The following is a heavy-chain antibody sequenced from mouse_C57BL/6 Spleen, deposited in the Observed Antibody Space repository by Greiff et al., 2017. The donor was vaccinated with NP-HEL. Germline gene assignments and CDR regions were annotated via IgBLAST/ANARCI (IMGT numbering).Heavy chain of an antibody. CDR2: INPYNGGT. D-gene: IGHD2-4*01. CDR1: GYTFTDYY. V-gene: IGHV1-19*01. CDR3: ARRLYDYDGYYFDY. Sequence: EVQLQQSGPVLVKPGASVKMSCKASGYTFTDYYMNWVKQSHGKSLEWIGVINPYNGGTSYNQKFKGKATLTVDKSSSTAYMELNSLTSEDSAVYYCARRLYDYDGYYFDYWGQGTTLTVSS. J-gene: IGHJ2*01.